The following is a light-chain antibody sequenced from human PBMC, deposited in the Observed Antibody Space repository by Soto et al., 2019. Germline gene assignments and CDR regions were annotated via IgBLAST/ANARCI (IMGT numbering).Light chain of an antibody. CDR3: TSYVGSNTWV. J-gene: IGLJ3*02. CDR2: EVS. CDR1: SSDVGAYKY. V-gene: IGLV2-8*01. Sequence: QSALTQPPSASGSPGQSVTISCTGTSSDVGAYKYVSWYQQYPGKAPKLMIYEVSKRPSGVPDRFSGSKSGNTASLTVSGLQAEDEADYYCTSYVGSNTWVFGGGTKRTVL.